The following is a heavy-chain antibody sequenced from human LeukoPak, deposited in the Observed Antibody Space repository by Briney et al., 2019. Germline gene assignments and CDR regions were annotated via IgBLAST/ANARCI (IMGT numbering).Heavy chain of an antibody. J-gene: IGHJ1*01. CDR3: ARAKSSGWYHGGGEYFQH. CDR2: IIPILGIA. D-gene: IGHD6-13*01. Sequence: SVKVSCKASGYTFTSYGISWVRQAPGQGLEWMGRIIPILGIANYAQKFQGRVTITADKSTSTAYMELSSLRSEDTAVYYCARAKSSGWYHGGGEYFQHWGQGTLVTVSS. V-gene: IGHV1-69*04. CDR1: GYTFTSYG.